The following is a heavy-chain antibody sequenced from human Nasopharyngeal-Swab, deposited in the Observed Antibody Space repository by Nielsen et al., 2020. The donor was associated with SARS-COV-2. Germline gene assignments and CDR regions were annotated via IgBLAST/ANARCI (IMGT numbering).Heavy chain of an antibody. D-gene: IGHD4-23*01. Sequence: GGSLRLSCEASGFTFRDHAMTWVRQAPGKGLEWVSTISGSGNTHYADSVKGRFTISRDNSKNTLYLQMNSLRAEDTAVYYCAKDRNYGGNPGRFDYWGQGTLVTVSS. J-gene: IGHJ4*02. V-gene: IGHV3-23*01. CDR2: ISGSGNT. CDR3: AKDRNYGGNPGRFDY. CDR1: GFTFRDHA.